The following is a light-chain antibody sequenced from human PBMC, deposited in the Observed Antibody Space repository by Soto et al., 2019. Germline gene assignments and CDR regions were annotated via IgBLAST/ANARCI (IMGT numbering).Light chain of an antibody. Sequence: EIVMTHSPATLSVSPGERATLSCRASQSVSSNLAWYQQNPGQPPRLLIYGASTRATGISARFSGSGSGTEFTLTISSLQSEDFAVYYCQQYNNWPPITFGQGTRLEIK. J-gene: IGKJ5*01. V-gene: IGKV3-15*01. CDR2: GAS. CDR3: QQYNNWPPIT. CDR1: QSVSSN.